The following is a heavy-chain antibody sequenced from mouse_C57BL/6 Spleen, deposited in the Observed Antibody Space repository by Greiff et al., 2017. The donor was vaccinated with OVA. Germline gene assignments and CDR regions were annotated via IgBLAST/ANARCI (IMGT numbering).Heavy chain of an antibody. V-gene: IGHV5-4*01. Sequence: EVMLVESGGGLVKPGGSLKLSCAASGFTFSSYAMSWVRQTPEKRLEWVATISDGGSYTYYPDNVKGRFTISRDNAKNNLYLQMSHLKSEDTAMYYCARDRGGHAYFDYWGQGTTLAVSS. J-gene: IGHJ2*01. D-gene: IGHD3-1*01. CDR1: GFTFSSYA. CDR3: ARDRGGHAYFDY. CDR2: ISDGGSYT.